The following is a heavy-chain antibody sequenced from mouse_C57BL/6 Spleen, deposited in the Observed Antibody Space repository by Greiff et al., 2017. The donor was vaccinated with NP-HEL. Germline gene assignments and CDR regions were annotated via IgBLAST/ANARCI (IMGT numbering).Heavy chain of an antibody. V-gene: IGHV5-17*01. CDR1: GFTFSDYG. J-gene: IGHJ4*01. Sequence: EVKVVESGGGLVKPGGSLKLSCAASGFTFSDYGMHWVRQAPEQGLEWVAYISSGSSTIYYADTVKGRFTISRDNAKNTLFLQMTRLRSEDTAMYYCARNRYDGYYRYAMDYWGQGTSVTVSS. D-gene: IGHD2-3*01. CDR3: ARNRYDGYYRYAMDY. CDR2: ISSGSSTI.